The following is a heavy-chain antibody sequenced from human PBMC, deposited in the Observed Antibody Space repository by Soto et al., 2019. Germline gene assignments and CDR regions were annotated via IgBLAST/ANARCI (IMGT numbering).Heavy chain of an antibody. CDR1: GGSISSGGYS. CDR3: ARVGYSGYDYFEY. D-gene: IGHD5-12*01. CDR2: IYHSGST. Sequence: SETLSLTCAVSGGSISSGGYSWSWIRQPPGKGLEWIGYIYHSGSTYYNPSLKSRVTISVDRSKNQFSLKLSSVTAADTAVYYCARVGYSGYDYFEYWGQGTLVTVSS. V-gene: IGHV4-30-2*01. J-gene: IGHJ4*02.